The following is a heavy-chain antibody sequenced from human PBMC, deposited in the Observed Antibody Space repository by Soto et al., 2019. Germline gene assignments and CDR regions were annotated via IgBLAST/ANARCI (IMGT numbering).Heavy chain of an antibody. CDR2: TYYRSKWFH. D-gene: IGHD3-10*01. J-gene: IGHJ3*01. V-gene: IGHV6-1*01. CDR3: ARGNALDV. Sequence: QGQLQQSGPGVVKPSQTLSLTCAISGDSVSSDITSWNWIRQSPSRGLEWLGRTYYRSKWFHDYAASVKSRITINPDTSKNQFSLELNSMTPEDTAVYYCARGNALDVWGQGTVVTVSS. CDR1: GDSVSSDITS.